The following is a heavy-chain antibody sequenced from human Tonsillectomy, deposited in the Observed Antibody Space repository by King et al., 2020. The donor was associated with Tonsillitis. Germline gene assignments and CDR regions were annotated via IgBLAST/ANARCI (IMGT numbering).Heavy chain of an antibody. V-gene: IGHV3-7*04. CDR3: ARDPTYYYDSSGYYYSHFDY. D-gene: IGHD3-22*01. CDR2: IKQDGSEK. CDR1: GFTFSSYW. Sequence: VQLVESGGGLVQPGGSLRLSCAASGFTFSSYWMTWVRQAPGKVLEWGANIKQDGSEKYYVDSVRGHFTISRDNSRNSLYLQMNSLRAEDTAVCYFARDPTYYYDSSGYYYSHFDYWGQGTLVTVSS. J-gene: IGHJ4*02.